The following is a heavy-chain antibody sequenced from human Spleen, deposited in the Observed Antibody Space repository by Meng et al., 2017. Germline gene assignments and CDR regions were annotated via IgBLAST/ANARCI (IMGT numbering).Heavy chain of an antibody. V-gene: IGHV4-34*01. CDR3: ARAQADSGSYYSPIYYFDY. D-gene: IGHD1-26*01. CDR2: INHSGST. J-gene: IGHJ4*02. CDR1: GGSFSGYY. Sequence: QVQLQQWGAGLLKPSGPLSLTCAVYGGSFSGYYWSWIRQPPGKGLEWIGEINHSGSTNYNPSLKSRVTISVDTSKNQFSLKLSSVTAADTAVYYCARAQADSGSYYSPIYYFDYWGQGTLVTVSS.